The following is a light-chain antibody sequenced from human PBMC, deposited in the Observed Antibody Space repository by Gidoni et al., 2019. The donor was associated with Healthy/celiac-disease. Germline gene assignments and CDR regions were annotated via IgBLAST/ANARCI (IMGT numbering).Light chain of an antibody. J-gene: IGKJ1*01. CDR3: QQRSNWT. CDR2: DAS. V-gene: IGKV3-11*01. Sequence: EIVLTQSPATLSLSPGERATLSCRASQSVSSYLAWYQQKPGQAPRLLIYDASNRATGIPARFSGSRSGTDFTLTIRSLEPEDFAVYYCQQRSNWTFGQGTKVEIK. CDR1: QSVSSY.